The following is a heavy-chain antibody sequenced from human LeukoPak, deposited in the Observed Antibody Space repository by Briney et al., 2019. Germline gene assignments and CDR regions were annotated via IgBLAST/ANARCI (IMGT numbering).Heavy chain of an antibody. Sequence: ASVKVSCKASGYTFTSYGISWVRQAPGQGLEWMGWISAYNRNTNYAQKFQGSVTMTTDTSTSTAYMELRSLRSDDTAVYFCARDFYDYSNYYDYWGQGTLVTVSS. CDR3: ARDFYDYSNYYDY. CDR2: ISAYNRNT. V-gene: IGHV1-18*01. J-gene: IGHJ4*02. D-gene: IGHD4-11*01. CDR1: GYTFTSYG.